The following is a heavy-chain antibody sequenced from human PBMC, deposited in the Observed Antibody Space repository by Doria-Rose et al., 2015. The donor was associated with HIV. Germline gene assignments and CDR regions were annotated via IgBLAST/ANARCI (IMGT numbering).Heavy chain of an antibody. CDR2: IFSDDER. V-gene: IGHV2-26*01. J-gene: IGHJ4*02. Sequence: QVTLKESGPVLVKPTEILTLTCTVSGVSLSSPGMGVSWIRQPPGKALEWLANIFSDDERSYKTSLKSRLTISRGTPKSQVVLTMTDMDPVDTATYYCARIKSSRWYHKYYFDFWGQGTLVIVSA. CDR1: GVSLSSPGMG. D-gene: IGHD6-13*01. CDR3: ARIKSSRWYHKYYFDF.